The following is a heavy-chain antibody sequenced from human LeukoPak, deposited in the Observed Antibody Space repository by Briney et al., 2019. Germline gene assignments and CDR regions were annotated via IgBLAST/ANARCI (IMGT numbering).Heavy chain of an antibody. CDR1: GFTFSSYA. Sequence: RGSLRLSCAAPGFTFSSYAMHWVRPGPGKRLEWGAVISYVVSNKNYADSVKGRLTISRDNSKNTLYLQMNSLRAEDTAVYYCARSPEIVVVVAATSWDVLDPWGQGTLVTVSS. V-gene: IGHV3-30*04. CDR3: ARSPEIVVVVAATSWDVLDP. CDR2: ISYVVSNK. J-gene: IGHJ5*02. D-gene: IGHD2-15*01.